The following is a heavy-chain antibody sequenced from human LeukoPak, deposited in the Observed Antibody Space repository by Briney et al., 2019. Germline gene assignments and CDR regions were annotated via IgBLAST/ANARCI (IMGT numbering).Heavy chain of an antibody. V-gene: IGHV3-23*01. J-gene: IGHJ5*02. CDR1: GFTFSSYA. CDR3: ARGSGSYSFNLLGFDP. D-gene: IGHD1-26*01. Sequence: GGSLRLSCAASGFTFSSYAMSWVRQAPGKGLEWVSAISGSGGSTYYADSVKGRFTISRDNSKNSVYLQMNSLRAEDTAVYYCARGSGSYSFNLLGFDPWGQGTLVTVSS. CDR2: ISGSGGST.